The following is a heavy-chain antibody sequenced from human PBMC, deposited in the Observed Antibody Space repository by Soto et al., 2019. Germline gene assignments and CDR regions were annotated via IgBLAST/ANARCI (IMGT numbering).Heavy chain of an antibody. J-gene: IGHJ4*02. CDR2: IAYDGSNN. V-gene: IGHV3-30-3*01. Sequence: QVQLVESGGGVVQPGRSLRLSCVASGFTFSDYAMYWVRQAPGKGLEWVALIAYDGSNNHCADSVKGRFTISRDNSKNTFYLKMDGLRGEAPATYSWAGADNGGKGTVVTVSS. CDR1: GFTFSDYA. CDR3: AGADN.